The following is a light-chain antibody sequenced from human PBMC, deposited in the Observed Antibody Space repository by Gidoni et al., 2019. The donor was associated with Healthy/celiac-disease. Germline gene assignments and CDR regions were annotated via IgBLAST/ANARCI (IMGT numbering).Light chain of an antibody. CDR3: QQRSNWLT. V-gene: IGKV3-11*01. CDR1: QRVSSY. CDR2: DAS. Sequence: EIVLTQSPATLSLSPGERATLACRASQRVSSYLAWYLQIPGQAPRLLIYDASNRATGIPARFSGRVSGTDFTLTLSSLEPVDFAVYYCQQRSNWLTFGGGTKVEIK. J-gene: IGKJ4*01.